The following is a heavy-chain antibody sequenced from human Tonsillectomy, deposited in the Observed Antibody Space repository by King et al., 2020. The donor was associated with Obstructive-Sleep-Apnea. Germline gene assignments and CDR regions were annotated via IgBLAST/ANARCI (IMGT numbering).Heavy chain of an antibody. V-gene: IGHV3-21*01. D-gene: IGHD3-22*01. CDR2: ISSSDSYI. CDR3: ARDYDSSVLDF. Sequence: VQLVESGGGLVKPGGSLRLSCAASGFTFSTYSMNWVRQAPGKGLEWVSSISSSDSYIYYVDSVKGRFTISRDNAKNSLYLQMNSLRAEDTAVYYCARDYDSSVLDFWGQGTLVTVSS. J-gene: IGHJ4*02. CDR1: GFTFSTYS.